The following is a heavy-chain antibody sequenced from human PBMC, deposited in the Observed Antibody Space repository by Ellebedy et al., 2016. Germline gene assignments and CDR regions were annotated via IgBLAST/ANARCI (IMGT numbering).Heavy chain of an antibody. CDR2: VHYSGSS. CDR3: ARLWFGESSFDY. J-gene: IGHJ4*02. D-gene: IGHD3-10*01. CDR1: GGSISMYY. V-gene: IGHV4-59*01. Sequence: GSLRLSCAVSGGSISMYYWSWIRQPPGKGLEWIGYVHYSGSSNYNPSLKSRVTMSVDPSKNQFSLKFSSVTAADTAVYYCARLWFGESSFDYWGRGILVTVSS.